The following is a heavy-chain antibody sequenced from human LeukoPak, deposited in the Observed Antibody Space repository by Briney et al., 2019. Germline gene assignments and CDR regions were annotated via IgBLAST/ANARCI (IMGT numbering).Heavy chain of an antibody. Sequence: AGSLRLSSAASGFTFSSYWMNWVRQAQGQGLQWVANIKRDGNEKNYVDSVRGRFSISRDNAKNSLYLQMDSLRAEDTAVYYCAKEGAYPIITYDSWGQGALVTVSS. CDR1: GFTFSSYW. V-gene: IGHV3-7*01. CDR3: AKEGAYPIITYDS. CDR2: IKRDGNEK. J-gene: IGHJ5*01. D-gene: IGHD3-10*01.